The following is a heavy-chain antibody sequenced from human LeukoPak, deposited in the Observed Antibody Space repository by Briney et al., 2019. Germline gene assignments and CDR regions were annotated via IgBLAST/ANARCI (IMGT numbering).Heavy chain of an antibody. Sequence: GGSLRLSCAASGFTFSSYSMSWVRQAPGKGLEWVSSISSSSSYIYYADSVKGRFTISRDNAKNSLYLQMNSLRAEDTAVYSCARDDVGSSPYSFDYWGQGTLVTVSS. D-gene: IGHD6-6*01. V-gene: IGHV3-21*01. CDR1: GFTFSSYS. CDR3: ARDDVGSSPYSFDY. J-gene: IGHJ4*02. CDR2: ISSSSSYI.